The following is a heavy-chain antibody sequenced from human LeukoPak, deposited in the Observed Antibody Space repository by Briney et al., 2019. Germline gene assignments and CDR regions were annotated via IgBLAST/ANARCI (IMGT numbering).Heavy chain of an antibody. CDR3: ATELPSSIIVVVPAAGKSGFDP. V-gene: IGHV4-4*07. D-gene: IGHD2-2*01. CDR1: GGSISSYY. CDR2: IYTSGST. Sequence: PSETLSLTCTVSGGSISSYYWSWIRQPAGKGLEWIGRIYTSGSTNYNPSLKSRVTMSVDTSKNQFSLKLSSVTAADTAVYYCATELPSSIIVVVPAAGKSGFDPWGQGTLVTVSS. J-gene: IGHJ5*02.